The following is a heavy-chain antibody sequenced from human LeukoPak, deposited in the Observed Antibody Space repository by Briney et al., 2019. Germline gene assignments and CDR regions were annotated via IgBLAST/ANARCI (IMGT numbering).Heavy chain of an antibody. D-gene: IGHD5-18*01. Sequence: SETLSLTCTVSGDSINTKNYYWGWIRQPPGKGLEWIGSISYSGNTYYNPSLKSRVTPTIDTSKNQFSLRLSSVTAAATAVYHGSRHSYGNVDYWGQGTLVTVSS. V-gene: IGHV4-39*01. CDR1: GDSINTKNYY. CDR2: ISYSGNT. CDR3: SRHSYGNVDY. J-gene: IGHJ4*02.